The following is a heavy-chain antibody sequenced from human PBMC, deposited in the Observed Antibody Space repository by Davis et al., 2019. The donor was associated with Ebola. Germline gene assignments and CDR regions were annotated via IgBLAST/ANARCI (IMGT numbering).Heavy chain of an antibody. CDR2: INPNSGGT. J-gene: IGHJ4*02. D-gene: IGHD2-21*01. V-gene: IGHV1-2*04. Sequence: ASVKVSCKASGYTFTGYYMHWVRQAPGQGLEWMGWINPNSGGTNYAQKFQGWVTMTRDTSISTAYMELSRLRSDDTAVYYCARDGLGDFSYYDYWGQGTLVTVSS. CDR3: ARDGLGDFSYYDY. CDR1: GYTFTGYY.